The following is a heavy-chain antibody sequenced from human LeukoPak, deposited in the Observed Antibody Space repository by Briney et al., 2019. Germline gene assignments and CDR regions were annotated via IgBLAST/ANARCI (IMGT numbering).Heavy chain of an antibody. CDR1: GGTFSSYA. CDR3: ARDPMRREQNFYGNKGGFDH. J-gene: IGHJ4*02. CDR2: IIPIFGTA. Sequence: GSSVKVSCKASGGTFSSYAISWVRQAPGQGLEWMGGIIPIFGTANYAQKFQGRVTITADESTSTAYMELSSLRSEDTAVYYCARDPMRREQNFYGNKGGFDHWGRGTLVTVSS. V-gene: IGHV1-69*01. D-gene: IGHD2/OR15-2a*01.